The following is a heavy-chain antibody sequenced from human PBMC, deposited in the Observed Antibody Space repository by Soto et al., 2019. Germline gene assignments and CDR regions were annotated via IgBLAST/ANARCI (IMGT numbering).Heavy chain of an antibody. Sequence: QVQLVQSGAEVKKPGSSVKVSCKASGGTFSSYAISWVRQAPGQGLEWMGGIIPIFGTANYAQKFQGRVTITADESTSTAYMELSSLRSEDTAVYYCARAGAYYDFWSGSSNWFDPWGQGTLVTASS. D-gene: IGHD3-3*01. J-gene: IGHJ5*02. CDR3: ARAGAYYDFWSGSSNWFDP. V-gene: IGHV1-69*01. CDR2: IIPIFGTA. CDR1: GGTFSSYA.